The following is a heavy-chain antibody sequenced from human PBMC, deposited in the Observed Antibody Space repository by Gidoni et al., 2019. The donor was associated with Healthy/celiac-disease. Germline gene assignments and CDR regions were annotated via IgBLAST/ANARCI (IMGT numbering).Heavy chain of an antibody. CDR2: ISYDGSNK. D-gene: IGHD2-15*01. CDR3: AKAAGGSCFDY. J-gene: IGHJ4*02. V-gene: IGHV3-30*18. CDR1: GFTFSSYG. Sequence: QVQLVESGGGVVQPGRSLRLSCAASGFTFSSYGMHWVRQAPGKGLEWVAVISYDGSNKYYADSVKGRFTISRDNSKNALYLQMNSRRAEDTAVYYCAKAAGGSCFDYWGQGTLVTVSS.